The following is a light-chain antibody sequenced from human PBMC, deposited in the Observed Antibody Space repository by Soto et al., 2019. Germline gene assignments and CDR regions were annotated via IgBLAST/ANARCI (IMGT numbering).Light chain of an antibody. J-gene: IGKJ1*01. Sequence: IVMTQSPATVSVSRWERATLCCRASQSVSIDLAWYQQTPGQAPRLLIYGASNRATGIPDRFSGSGSGTDFILTISRLEPEDFAVYYCQQYGSSGTFGQGTKVDIK. V-gene: IGKV3-20*01. CDR3: QQYGSSGT. CDR2: GAS. CDR1: QSVSID.